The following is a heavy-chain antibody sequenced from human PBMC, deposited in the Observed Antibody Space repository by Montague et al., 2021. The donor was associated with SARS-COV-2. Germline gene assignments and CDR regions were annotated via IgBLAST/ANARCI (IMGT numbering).Heavy chain of an antibody. D-gene: IGHD1-26*01. V-gene: IGHV4-39*01. CDR2: IYYSGST. J-gene: IGHJ4*02. CDR3: VEIVGAADY. CDR1: GGSISSSSYY. Sequence: SETLSFTCTVSGGSISSSSYYWGWIRQPPGKGLEWIGSIYYSGSTYYNPSLKSRVTISVDTSKNQCSLKLSSVTAADTAVYYCVEIVGAADYWGQGTLVTVSS.